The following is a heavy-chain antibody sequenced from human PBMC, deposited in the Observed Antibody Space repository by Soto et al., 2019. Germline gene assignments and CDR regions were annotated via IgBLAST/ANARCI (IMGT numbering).Heavy chain of an antibody. V-gene: IGHV4-4*02. CDR1: GGSINNNNW. J-gene: IGHJ5*02. CDR2: IYHSGNT. CDR3: ARGPYSSNSHSFDP. Sequence: QVQLQESGPGLVKTSGTLSLTCAVSGGSINNNNWWSWVRQPPGKGLEWIGEIYHSGNTNYNPSLKSRVTMSVDKSKNQSALKLGSVTAADTAVYYCARGPYSSNSHSFDPWGQGTLVTVSS. D-gene: IGHD4-4*01.